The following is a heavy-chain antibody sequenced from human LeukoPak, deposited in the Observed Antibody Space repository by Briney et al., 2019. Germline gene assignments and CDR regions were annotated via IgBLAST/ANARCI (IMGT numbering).Heavy chain of an antibody. J-gene: IGHJ4*02. CDR2: IYHSGST. CDR3: AREEDY. V-gene: IGHV4-38-2*02. CDR1: GYSISSGYY. Sequence: SETLSLTCTVSGYSISSGYYWGWIRQPPGKGLEWIGSIYHSGSTYYNPSLKSRVTISVDTSKNQFSLKLSSVTAADTAVYYCAREEDYWGQGTLVTVSS.